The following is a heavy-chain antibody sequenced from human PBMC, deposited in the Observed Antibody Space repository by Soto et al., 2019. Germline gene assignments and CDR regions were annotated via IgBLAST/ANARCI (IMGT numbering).Heavy chain of an antibody. V-gene: IGHV4-31*03. CDR3: ARDRRRGRIAGD. J-gene: IGHJ6*02. D-gene: IGHD6-13*01. CDR1: GGSVSSEGFY. CDR2: IYSSGST. Sequence: LSLPCTVSGGSVSSEGFYWSWIRQHPGKGLEWIGYIYSSGSTNYNPSLKSRVTISLETSENRFSLRLSSVTAADTAVYYCARDRRRGRIAGDWGQGTTVTVSS.